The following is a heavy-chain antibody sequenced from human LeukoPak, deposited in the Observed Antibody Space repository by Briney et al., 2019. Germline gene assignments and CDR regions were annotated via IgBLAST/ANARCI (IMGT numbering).Heavy chain of an antibody. V-gene: IGHV3-23*01. J-gene: IGHJ6*04. CDR2: ISGSGGST. CDR1: GFTFTSYA. D-gene: IGHD3-10*02. CDR3: AELGITMIGGV. Sequence: GGSLRLSCAASGFTFTSYAMSWVRQAPGKGLEWVSTISGSGGSTYYADSVKGRFTISRDNAKNSLYLQMNSLRAEDTAVYYCAELGITMIGGVWGKGTTVTISS.